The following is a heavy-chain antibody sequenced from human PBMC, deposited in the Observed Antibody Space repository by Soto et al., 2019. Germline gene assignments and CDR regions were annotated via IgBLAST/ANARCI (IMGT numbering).Heavy chain of an antibody. CDR3: ARPDRDGYNYDY. D-gene: IGHD5-12*01. Sequence: EVQLLESGGGLVQPGGSLRLSCAASGFTFSFYAMNWVRQAPGKGLEWVSGISDSGGTTYYADSVKGRFTISRDNSKNTLYLQMNTLGDEDTAVYYCARPDRDGYNYDYWGQGTLVTVSS. CDR1: GFTFSFYA. V-gene: IGHV3-23*01. J-gene: IGHJ4*02. CDR2: ISDSGGTT.